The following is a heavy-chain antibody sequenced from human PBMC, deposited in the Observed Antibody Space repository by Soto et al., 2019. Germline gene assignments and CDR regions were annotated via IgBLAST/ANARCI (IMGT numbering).Heavy chain of an antibody. J-gene: IGHJ5*02. D-gene: IGHD1-26*01. Sequence: GGSLRLSCAASGFIFENFGMSWVRQPPGKGLLWISSISGSGFNKYYADSVKGRFTISRDNSKSTVYLELNNLSAEDTAVYYCAKNQGVELVPLATVDWFDPWGQGSVVTVSS. V-gene: IGHV3-23*01. CDR2: ISGSGFNK. CDR3: AKNQGVELVPLATVDWFDP. CDR1: GFIFENFG.